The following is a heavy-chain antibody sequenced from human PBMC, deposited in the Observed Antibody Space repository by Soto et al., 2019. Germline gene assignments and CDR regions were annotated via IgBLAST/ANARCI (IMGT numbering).Heavy chain of an antibody. J-gene: IGHJ5*02. D-gene: IGHD2-2*01. CDR2: ISYDGSNK. Sequence: GGSLRLSCAASGFTFSSYAMHWVRQAPGKGLEWVAVISYDGSNKYYADSVKGRFTISRDNSKNTLYLQMNSLRAEDTAVYYCAREKYQLLSHTNWFDPWGQGTLVTVSS. V-gene: IGHV3-30-3*01. CDR1: GFTFSSYA. CDR3: AREKYQLLSHTNWFDP.